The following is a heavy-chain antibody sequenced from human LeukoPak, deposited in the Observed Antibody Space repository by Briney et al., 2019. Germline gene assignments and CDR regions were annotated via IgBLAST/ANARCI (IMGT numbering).Heavy chain of an antibody. CDR1: GYSISSGYY. J-gene: IGHJ4*02. Sequence: SETLSLTCTVSGYSISSGYYWGWIRQPPGKGLEWIGSINYSGSTYYNVSLKSRVTMSVDTSKNQFSLNLKSVTPEDTAVYYCARNLIPEQLVLNFWGQGTLVTVSS. CDR3: ARNLIPEQLVLNF. D-gene: IGHD6-13*01. V-gene: IGHV4-38-2*02. CDR2: INYSGST.